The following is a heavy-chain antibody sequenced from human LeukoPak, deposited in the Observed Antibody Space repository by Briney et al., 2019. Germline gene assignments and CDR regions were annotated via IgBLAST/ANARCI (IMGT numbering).Heavy chain of an antibody. D-gene: IGHD6-13*01. Sequence: SETLSLTCTVSGYSISSGYYWGWIRQPPGKGLEWIGSIYHSGSTYYNPSLKSRVPISVDTSKNQFSLKLSSVTAADTAVYYCARDTGGYSSSLGVYFDYWGQGTLVTVSS. CDR1: GYSISSGYY. CDR2: IYHSGST. CDR3: ARDTGGYSSSLGVYFDY. J-gene: IGHJ4*02. V-gene: IGHV4-38-2*02.